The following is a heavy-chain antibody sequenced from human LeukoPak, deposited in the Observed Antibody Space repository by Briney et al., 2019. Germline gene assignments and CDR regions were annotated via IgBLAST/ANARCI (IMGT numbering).Heavy chain of an antibody. Sequence: GGSLRLSCAAPGFTFSNYAMHWVRQAPGKGLESVSGIISTGGHTYYANSVKGRFTISRDNSKNTLNLQMGSLRAEDMAVYYCVRSKDVYNLLDYWGQGTLVTVSS. J-gene: IGHJ4*02. CDR3: VRSKDVYNLLDY. V-gene: IGHV3-64*01. CDR2: IISTGGHT. CDR1: GFTFSNYA. D-gene: IGHD5-24*01.